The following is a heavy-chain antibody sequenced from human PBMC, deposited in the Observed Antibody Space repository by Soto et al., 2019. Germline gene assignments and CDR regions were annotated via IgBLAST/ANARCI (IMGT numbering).Heavy chain of an antibody. CDR2: ISSSSSYI. CDR1: GFTFSSYS. Sequence: PGGSLRLSCAASGFTFSSYSMNWVRQAPGKGLEWVSSISSSSSYIYYADSVKGRFTISRDNAKNSLYLQMNSLRAEDTAVYYCARADAPYDILTGYYAFDIWGQGTMVTVSS. J-gene: IGHJ3*02. D-gene: IGHD3-9*01. V-gene: IGHV3-21*01. CDR3: ARADAPYDILTGYYAFDI.